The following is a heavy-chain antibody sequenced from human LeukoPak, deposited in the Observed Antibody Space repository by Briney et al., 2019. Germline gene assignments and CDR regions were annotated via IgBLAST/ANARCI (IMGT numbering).Heavy chain of an antibody. CDR2: ISSGATTK. V-gene: IGHV3-11*04. D-gene: IGHD3-22*01. CDR1: GLTFSDYY. CDR3: ARVGDSSGYLSDY. J-gene: IGHJ4*02. Sequence: PGGSLRLSCAASGLTFSDYYMSWIRQAPGKGLEWVSSISSGATTKYYTDSVKGRFTISRDNAKNSLYLQMNSLRAEDTAVYYCARVGDSSGYLSDYWGQGTLVTVSS.